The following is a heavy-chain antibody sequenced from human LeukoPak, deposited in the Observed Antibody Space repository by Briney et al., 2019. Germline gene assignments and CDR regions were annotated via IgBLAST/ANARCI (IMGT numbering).Heavy chain of an antibody. D-gene: IGHD2-15*01. Sequence: GGSLRLSCAASGFTLSSYSMNWVRQAPGKGLEWVSSISSSSSYIYYADSVKGRFTISRDNAKNSLYLQMNSLRAEDTAVYYCARVGYCSGGSCAKAPRSYYMDVWGKGTTVTVSS. CDR3: ARVGYCSGGSCAKAPRSYYMDV. J-gene: IGHJ6*03. CDR1: GFTLSSYS. V-gene: IGHV3-21*01. CDR2: ISSSSSYI.